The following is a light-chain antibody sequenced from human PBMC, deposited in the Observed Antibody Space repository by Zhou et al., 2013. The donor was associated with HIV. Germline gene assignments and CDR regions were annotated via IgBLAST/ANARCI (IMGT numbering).Light chain of an antibody. V-gene: IGLV3-1*01. J-gene: IGLJ1*01. Sequence: SYELTQPPSVSVSPGQTATITCSGDKLGDKYACWYQQKPGQSPVLVIYQDNKRPSGIPERFSGSNSGNTATLTISGTQAMDEADYYCQAWDTSTAPYVFGTGTKVTIL. CDR2: QDN. CDR1: KLGDKY. CDR3: QAWDTSTAPYV.